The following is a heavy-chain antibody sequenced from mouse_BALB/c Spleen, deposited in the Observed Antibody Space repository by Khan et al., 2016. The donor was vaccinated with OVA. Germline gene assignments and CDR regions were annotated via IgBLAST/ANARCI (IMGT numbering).Heavy chain of an antibody. D-gene: IGHD1-1*01. CDR3: ARSLYDSYGNAMDY. J-gene: IGHJ4*01. CDR1: GYSITSDYA. Sequence: EVQLQESGPGLVKPSQSLSLTCTVTGYSITSDYAWNWIRQFPGNKLEWMGYICSSGSTSDNPSLKCRISITRDTSKNQFFLQLKSVTTEDTATYYCARSLYDSYGNAMDYWRRGTSVSGFS. CDR2: ICSSGST. V-gene: IGHV3-2*02.